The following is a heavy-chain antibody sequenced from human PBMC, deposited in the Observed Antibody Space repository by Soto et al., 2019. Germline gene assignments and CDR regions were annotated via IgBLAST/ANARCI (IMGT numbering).Heavy chain of an antibody. CDR2: IWYDGSNK. V-gene: IGHV3-33*01. CDR3: ARDRSSGSSREAPFDY. Sequence: GGSLRLSCAASGFTFSSYGMHWVRQAPGKGLEWVAVIWYDGSNKYYADSVKGRFTISRDNSKNTLYLQMNSLRAEDTAVYYCARDRSSGSSREAPFDYWGQGTLVTVSS. CDR1: GFTFSSYG. J-gene: IGHJ4*02. D-gene: IGHD6-19*01.